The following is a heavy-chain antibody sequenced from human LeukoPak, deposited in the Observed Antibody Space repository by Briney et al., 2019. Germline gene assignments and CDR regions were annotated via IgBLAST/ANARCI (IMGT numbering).Heavy chain of an antibody. CDR2: MHYSGIT. Sequence: PSETLSLTCTVSGGSIRSYYWSWIRQPAGKGLEWIGYMHYSGITNYNPSLKSRVTISVDTSKNQFSLKLSSVTAADTAVYYCARRLGSSSALDYWGQGTLVTVSS. CDR3: ARRLGSSSALDY. D-gene: IGHD6-19*01. CDR1: GGSIRSYY. J-gene: IGHJ4*02. V-gene: IGHV4-59*08.